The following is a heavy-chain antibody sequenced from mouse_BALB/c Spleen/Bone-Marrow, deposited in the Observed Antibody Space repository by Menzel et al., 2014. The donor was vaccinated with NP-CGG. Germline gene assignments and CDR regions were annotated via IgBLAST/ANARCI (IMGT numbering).Heavy chain of an antibody. D-gene: IGHD2-3*01. Sequence: EVHLVESGPELVKPGASVKISCKTSGYTFTDYTIHWVEQSQGKSLEWIGRVNPNIGGSNNNQKFKDKAALTVDKSSSTAYMELRSLTSDDSAVYYCARGRWYYWGQGTTPTVSS. CDR1: GYTFTDYT. J-gene: IGHJ2*01. CDR2: VNPNIGGS. CDR3: ARGRWYY. V-gene: IGHV1-18*01.